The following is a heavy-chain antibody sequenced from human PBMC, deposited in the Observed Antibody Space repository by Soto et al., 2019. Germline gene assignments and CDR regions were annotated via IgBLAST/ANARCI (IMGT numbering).Heavy chain of an antibody. CDR1: GYTFTSYG. J-gene: IGHJ4*02. CDR3: ARDRGSYELYY. V-gene: IGHV1-18*01. CDR2: ISAYNGNT. Sequence: QVQLVQSGAEVKKPGASVKVSCKASGYTFTSYGLSWVRQSPGQGLAWLGWISAYNGNTNYAQKLQGRVTITTDTPTRTAYMELRSLRSDDTAVYYCARDRGSYELYYWGQGTLVTVSS. D-gene: IGHD1-26*01.